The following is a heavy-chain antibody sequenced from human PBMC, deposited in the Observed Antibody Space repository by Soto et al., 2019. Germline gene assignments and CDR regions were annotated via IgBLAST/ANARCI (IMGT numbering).Heavy chain of an antibody. CDR3: ARDPYEQQLLDP. Sequence: GASVKVSCKASGYTFTSYAMHWVRQAPGQRLEWMGWINVGNCNIKYSQKFQGRVTITRDTSASTAYMELSSLRSEDTAVYYCARDPYEQQLLDPWGQGTLVTAPQ. CDR2: INVGNCNI. D-gene: IGHD6-13*01. J-gene: IGHJ5*02. V-gene: IGHV1-3*01. CDR1: GYTFTSYA.